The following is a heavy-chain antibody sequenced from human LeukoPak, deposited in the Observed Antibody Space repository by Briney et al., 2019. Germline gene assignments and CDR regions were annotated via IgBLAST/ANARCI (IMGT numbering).Heavy chain of an antibody. CDR1: GFTLSSYW. V-gene: IGHV3-23*03. Sequence: SGGSLRLSCAASGFTLSSYWMSWVRQAPGKGLEWVSVIYTGGSSTYYADSVRGRFSISRDDSKNTVYLQMNSLRVEDTAVYYCARGWFGELFLFDPWGQGTLVTVSS. CDR2: IYTGGSST. J-gene: IGHJ5*02. D-gene: IGHD3-10*01. CDR3: ARGWFGELFLFDP.